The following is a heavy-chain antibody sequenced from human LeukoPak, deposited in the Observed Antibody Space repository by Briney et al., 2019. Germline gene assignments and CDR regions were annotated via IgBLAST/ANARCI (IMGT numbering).Heavy chain of an antibody. CDR3: ARSLRRGQWLASFDY. D-gene: IGHD6-19*01. CDR2: IYPGDSDT. CDR1: GYSFTSYW. V-gene: IGHV5-51*01. J-gene: IGHJ4*02. Sequence: GESLKISCKGSGYSFTSYWIGWVRQMPGKGLEWMGIIYPGDSDTRYSPSFQGQVTISADKSISTAYLQWSSLKASDTAMYYCARSLRRGQWLASFDYWGQGTLVTVSS.